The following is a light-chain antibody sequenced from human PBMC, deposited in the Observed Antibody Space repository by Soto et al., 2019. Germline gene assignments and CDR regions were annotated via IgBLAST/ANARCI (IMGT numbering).Light chain of an antibody. CDR1: SSDVGAYNY. CDR3: SSYTSTRTLV. J-gene: IGLJ2*01. Sequence: QSALTQPASVSGSPGQSITISCTGTSSDVGAYNYVSWFQQHPGKAPKLMIYEVSNRPSGISSRFSGSKSGNTASLTISGLQAEDDADYYCSSYTSTRTLVFGGGTKLTVL. V-gene: IGLV2-14*01. CDR2: EVS.